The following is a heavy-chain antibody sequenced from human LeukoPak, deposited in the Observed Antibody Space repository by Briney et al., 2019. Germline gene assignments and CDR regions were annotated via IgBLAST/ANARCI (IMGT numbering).Heavy chain of an antibody. CDR1: GGSISSYY. D-gene: IGHD2-2*02. V-gene: IGHV4-59*01. J-gene: IGHJ5*02. CDR2: IYYSGRT. Sequence: SETLSLTCTVSGGSISSYYWSWIRQPPGKGLEWIGYIYYSGRTNYNPSLKSRVTISLDTSKNQSSLKLSSVTAADTAVYYCARLIVVVPAAIAGFDPWGQGTLVTVSS. CDR3: ARLIVVVPAAIAGFDP.